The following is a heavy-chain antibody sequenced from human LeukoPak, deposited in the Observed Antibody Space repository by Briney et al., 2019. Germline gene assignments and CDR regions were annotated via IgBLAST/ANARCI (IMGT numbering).Heavy chain of an antibody. CDR2: TYHRSKWYS. D-gene: IGHD1-26*01. V-gene: IGHV6-1*01. Sequence: SQTLSLTCAITGDSVSSNTVTWIWIRQSPSRGLEWLGRTYHRSKWYSEHAVSVQSRITINPDTSKNQFSLQLNSVTPEDTAVYYCGRQNSGKGGIDYWGQGTLVTVSS. CDR3: GRQNSGKGGIDY. CDR1: GDSVSSNTVT. J-gene: IGHJ4*02.